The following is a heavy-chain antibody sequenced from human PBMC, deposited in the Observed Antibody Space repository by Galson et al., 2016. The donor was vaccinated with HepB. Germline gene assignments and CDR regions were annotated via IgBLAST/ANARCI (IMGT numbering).Heavy chain of an antibody. CDR1: GFTFSSYW. CDR3: ARARDSYGHVFDI. J-gene: IGHJ3*02. D-gene: IGHD5-18*01. CDR2: ISVSSSYI. Sequence: SLRLSCAASGFTFSSYWMNWVRQAPGKALQWVSSISVSSSYIYYADSVKGRFTISRDNAKNSLYLQMNTLRAEDTAVYYCARARDSYGHVFDIWGQGTMVTVSS. V-gene: IGHV3-21*01.